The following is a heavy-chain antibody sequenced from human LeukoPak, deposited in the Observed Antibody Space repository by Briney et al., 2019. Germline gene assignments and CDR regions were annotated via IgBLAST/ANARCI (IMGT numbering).Heavy chain of an antibody. J-gene: IGHJ4*02. CDR3: ARGTYYDFWSGYYNPYYFDY. V-gene: IGHV4-59*01. CDR2: IYYSGST. D-gene: IGHD3-3*01. Sequence: SETLSLTCTVSGGSISSYYWSWIRQPPGEGLEWIGYIYYSGSTNYNPSLKSRVTISVDTSKNQFSLKLSSVTAADTAVYYCARGTYYDFWSGYYNPYYFDYWGQGTLVTVSS. CDR1: GGSISSYY.